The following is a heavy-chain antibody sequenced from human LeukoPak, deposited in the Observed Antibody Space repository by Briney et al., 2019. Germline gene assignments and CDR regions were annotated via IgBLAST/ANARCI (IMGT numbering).Heavy chain of an antibody. Sequence: GGSLRLSCAASGLTFSDYYMSWIRQAPGKGPEWVSYISSSGSTIYYADSVKGRFTISRDNARNSLYLQMNSLGAEDTAVYYCARVNIGGVVWRSRQPYYFDYWGQGTLVTVSS. V-gene: IGHV3-11*01. J-gene: IGHJ4*02. D-gene: IGHD2-15*01. CDR2: ISSSGSTI. CDR1: GLTFSDYY. CDR3: ARVNIGGVVWRSRQPYYFDY.